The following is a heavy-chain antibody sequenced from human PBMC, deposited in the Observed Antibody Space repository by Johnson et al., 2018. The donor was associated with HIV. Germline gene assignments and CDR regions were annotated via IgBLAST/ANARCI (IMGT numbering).Heavy chain of an antibody. CDR3: ANSPLSPSGSYPHAPDASVWDI. J-gene: IGHJ3*02. D-gene: IGHD1-26*01. CDR2: FGGSGSSDT. V-gene: IGHV3-23*04. Sequence: VQLVESGGGLVSPGGSLTLSCAASGFTFDDYGMSWVRQAPGKGLEWVSGFGGSGSSDTYYADSVKGRFTISRDTSKNTLYLQMNSLRVEDTAVYYCANSPLSPSGSYPHAPDASVWDIWGQGTMVTVSS. CDR1: GFTFDDYG.